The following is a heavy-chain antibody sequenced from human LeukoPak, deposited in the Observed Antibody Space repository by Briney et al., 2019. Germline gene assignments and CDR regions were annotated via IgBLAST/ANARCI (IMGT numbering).Heavy chain of an antibody. J-gene: IGHJ4*02. CDR2: ITPSGDYM. CDR3: AKGHTSLDC. CDR1: GFSFSDSY. Sequence: GGSLRLSCAASGFSFSDSYMSWIRQAPGGGLEYISYITPSGDYMSYTDSVKGRFTFSRDNAKNSLYLQMNSLRAEDTAVYFCAKGHTSLDCRGQGALVTVSS. V-gene: IGHV3-11*01. D-gene: IGHD2/OR15-2a*01.